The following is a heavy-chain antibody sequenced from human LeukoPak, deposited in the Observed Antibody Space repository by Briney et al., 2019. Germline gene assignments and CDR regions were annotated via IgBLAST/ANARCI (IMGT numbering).Heavy chain of an antibody. V-gene: IGHV5-51*01. J-gene: IGHJ5*02. CDR1: GFSFTSYW. D-gene: IGHD3-22*01. Sequence: GESLQISCKGSGFSFTSYWIGGARPLPGKGLEGMGIIYPGDSDTRYSPSFQGQVTISADKSISTAYLQWSSLKASDTAMYYCARREDHYYDSSGYYLSWFDPWGQGTLVTVSS. CDR2: IYPGDSDT. CDR3: ARREDHYYDSSGYYLSWFDP.